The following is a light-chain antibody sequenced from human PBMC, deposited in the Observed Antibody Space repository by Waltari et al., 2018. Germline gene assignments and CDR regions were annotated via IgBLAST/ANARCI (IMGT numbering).Light chain of an antibody. J-gene: IGKJ3*01. Sequence: DIQMTQSPSSVSASIGDRVPITCRASQDIGNRLAWYQQKPGKAPNLLIYGTSSLQPGVTSRFSGSGSGTEFTLSISSLQPVDFATYYCQHAKRFPITFGPGTKVDIK. CDR1: QDIGNR. CDR3: QHAKRFPIT. CDR2: GTS. V-gene: IGKV1-12*01.